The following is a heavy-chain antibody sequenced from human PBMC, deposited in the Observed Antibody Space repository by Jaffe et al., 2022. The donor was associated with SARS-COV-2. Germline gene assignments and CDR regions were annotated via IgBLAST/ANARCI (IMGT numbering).Heavy chain of an antibody. V-gene: IGHV3-23*04. CDR1: GFTFKNHA. Sequence: GHLVESGGDLIQPGGSLRLSCAASGFTFKNHAMNWVRQAPGKGLEWVSVISGRGGDTYYAESVKGRFTISRDNSKNTLYLQMNSLRTDDTAVYYCAKAYFFDSGGFHNYFDSWGQGTLVTVSS. CDR2: ISGRGGDT. CDR3: AKAYFFDSGGFHNYFDS. J-gene: IGHJ4*02. D-gene: IGHD5-18*01.